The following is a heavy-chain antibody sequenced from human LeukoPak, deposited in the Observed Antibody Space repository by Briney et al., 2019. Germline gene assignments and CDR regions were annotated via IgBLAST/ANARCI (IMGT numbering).Heavy chain of an antibody. CDR2: INTNTGNP. D-gene: IGHD3-22*01. CDR1: GYSFTSYA. V-gene: IGHV7-4-1*02. J-gene: IGHJ5*02. CDR3: ARQGPYDSSGYYYGWFDP. Sequence: ASVKVSCKASGYSFTSYAMNWVRQAPGQGLERMRWINTNTGNPTYVQGFTGRFVFSLDTSVSTAYLQISSLKAEDTAVYYCARQGPYDSSGYYYGWFDPWGQGTLVTVSS.